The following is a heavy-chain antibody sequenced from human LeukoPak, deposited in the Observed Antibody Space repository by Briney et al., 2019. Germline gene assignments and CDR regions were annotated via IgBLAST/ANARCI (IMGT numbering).Heavy chain of an antibody. CDR1: GFTFSSYG. Sequence: GGSLRLSCAASGFTFSSYGMHWVRQAPGKGLEWVAVISYDGSNKYYADSVKGRFTISRDNAKNSLYLQMNSLRAEDTALYYCAKDSAPHIVGAAHSDYWGQGTLVTVSS. D-gene: IGHD1-26*01. V-gene: IGHV3-30*18. CDR2: ISYDGSNK. CDR3: AKDSAPHIVGAAHSDY. J-gene: IGHJ4*02.